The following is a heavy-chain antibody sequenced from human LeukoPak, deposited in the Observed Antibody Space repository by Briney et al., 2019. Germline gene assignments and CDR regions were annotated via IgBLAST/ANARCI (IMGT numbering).Heavy chain of an antibody. CDR2: INDNGGRT. CDR3: VKDVGGSYAFDY. CDR1: GFTFSRYA. D-gene: IGHD1-26*01. V-gene: IGHV3-64D*09. J-gene: IGHJ4*02. Sequence: GGSLRLSCSASGFTFSRYAMHWVCQAPGKGLEYVSGINDNGGRTHYGDSVKGRFSISRDNSKNTLHLQMSTLRAEDTALYYCVKDVGGSYAFDYWGQGILVTVAS.